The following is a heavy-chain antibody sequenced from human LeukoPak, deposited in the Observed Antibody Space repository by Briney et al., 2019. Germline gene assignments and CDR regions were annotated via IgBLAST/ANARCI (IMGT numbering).Heavy chain of an antibody. CDR1: GGSISSHY. V-gene: IGHV4-59*11. CDR2: IYYSGST. D-gene: IGHD3-22*01. J-gene: IGHJ2*01. Sequence: PSETLSPTCTVSGGSISSHYWSWIRQPPGKGLEWIGYIYYSGSTNYNPSLKSRVTISVDTSKNQFSLKLGSVTAADTAVYYCTRVDGVVVVNYYYFDLWSRGTLVTVSS. CDR3: TRVDGVVVVNYYYFDL.